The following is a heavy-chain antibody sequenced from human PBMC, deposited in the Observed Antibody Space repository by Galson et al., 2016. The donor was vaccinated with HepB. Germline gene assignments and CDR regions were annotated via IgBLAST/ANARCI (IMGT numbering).Heavy chain of an antibody. CDR3: ARVTLTTGLADS. J-gene: IGHJ4*02. D-gene: IGHD4-17*01. CDR2: INRRGTT. V-gene: IGHV4-34*01. Sequence: SETLSLTCAVYNGSFNDDYWSWFRQPPGKGLEWIGEINRRGTTKNNPSLKGRVSISLDMSKKEVSLQLTSVTAAATAIYYCARVTLTTGLADSWGQGILVSVSS. CDR1: NGSFNDDY.